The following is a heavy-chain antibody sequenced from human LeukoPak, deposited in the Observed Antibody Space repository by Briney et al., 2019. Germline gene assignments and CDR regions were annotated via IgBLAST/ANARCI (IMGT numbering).Heavy chain of an antibody. Sequence: SETLPLTCAVYGGSFSGYYWSWIRQPPGKGLEWIGEINHSGSTNYNPSLKSRVTISVDTSKNQFSLKLSSVTAADTAVYYCARELIAARPGYYFGYWGQGTLVTVSS. V-gene: IGHV4-34*01. J-gene: IGHJ4*02. CDR1: GGSFSGYY. CDR2: INHSGST. CDR3: ARELIAARPGYYFGY. D-gene: IGHD6-6*01.